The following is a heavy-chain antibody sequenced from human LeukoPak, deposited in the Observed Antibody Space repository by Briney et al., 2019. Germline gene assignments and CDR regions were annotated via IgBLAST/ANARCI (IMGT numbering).Heavy chain of an antibody. Sequence: GRSLRLSCAASGFTFSSYSMNWVRQAPGKGLEWVSSITSSTTYIYYADSVKGRFTISRDNAKNSLYLQMNSLRAEDTAMYYCARGAYCSGASCYSGHWGQGTPVTVSS. V-gene: IGHV3-21*01. J-gene: IGHJ4*02. D-gene: IGHD2-15*01. CDR1: GFTFSSYS. CDR3: ARGAYCSGASCYSGH. CDR2: ITSSTTYI.